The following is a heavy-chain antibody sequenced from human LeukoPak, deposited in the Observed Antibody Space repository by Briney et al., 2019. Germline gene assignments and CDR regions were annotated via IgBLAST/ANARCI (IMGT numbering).Heavy chain of an antibody. V-gene: IGHV3-30*03. CDR1: GFIFNNYG. Sequence: PGGSLRLSCAASGFIFNNYGMQWVRQTPGKGLEWVTVISCDGTSQYYADSVKGRFTISRDNSQNTLYLQMNSLRAEDTALYYCARKDDTSGVDYWGQGTLVTVSS. CDR3: ARKDDTSGVDY. CDR2: ISCDGTSQ. D-gene: IGHD3-22*01. J-gene: IGHJ4*02.